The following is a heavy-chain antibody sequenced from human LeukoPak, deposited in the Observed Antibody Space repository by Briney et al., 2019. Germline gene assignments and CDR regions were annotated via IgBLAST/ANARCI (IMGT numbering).Heavy chain of an antibody. CDR2: IWSDGSDK. J-gene: IGHJ4*02. Sequence: GRSLRLSCAASGFTFRSYGMHWVRQAPGKGLEWVAVIWSDGSDKYYADSVKGRFTISRDNYKNTLDLQMDSLRAEDTAVYYCARRGSKTYDFDYWGQGVLVTVSS. CDR3: ARRGSKTYDFDY. V-gene: IGHV3-33*01. CDR1: GFTFRSYG. D-gene: IGHD3-10*01.